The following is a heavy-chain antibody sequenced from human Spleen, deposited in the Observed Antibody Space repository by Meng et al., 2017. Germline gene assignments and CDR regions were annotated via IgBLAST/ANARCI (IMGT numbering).Heavy chain of an antibody. Sequence: QVQLVQSGAEVREPGASVKVSCKASGYTFTSFGISWVRQAPGQGLEWLGTINCYTSGTAYARKFQGRITLTRDTSTTTVYMDLGSLGSDDTAFYYCAREKSPGHFDYFGQGILVTVSS. CDR3: AREKSPGHFDY. J-gene: IGHJ4*02. V-gene: IGHV1-18*01. CDR2: INCYTSGT. CDR1: GYTFTSFG.